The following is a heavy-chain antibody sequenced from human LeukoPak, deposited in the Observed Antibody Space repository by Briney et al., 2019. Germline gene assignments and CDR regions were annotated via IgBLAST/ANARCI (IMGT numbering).Heavy chain of an antibody. Sequence: AGRSLRLSCAASGFTFSSYGMHWVRQAPGKGLEWVAVIWYGGSNKYYADSVKGRFTISRDNSKNTLYLQMNSLRAEDTAVYYCARGSYSLFGYFDYWGQGTLVTVSS. J-gene: IGHJ4*02. CDR2: IWYGGSNK. CDR1: GFTFSSYG. D-gene: IGHD3-10*01. V-gene: IGHV3-33*08. CDR3: ARGSYSLFGYFDY.